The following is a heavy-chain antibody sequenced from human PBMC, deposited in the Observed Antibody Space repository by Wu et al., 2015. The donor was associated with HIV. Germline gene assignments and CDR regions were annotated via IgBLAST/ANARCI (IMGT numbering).Heavy chain of an antibody. CDR3: ARGGVVIRGVYNYYLDY. J-gene: IGHJ4*02. V-gene: IGHV1-18*04. CDR1: GYTFTGYY. D-gene: IGHD3-10*01. Sequence: QVQLVQSGAEVKKPGASVKVSCKASGYTFTGYYMHWVRQAPGQGLEWVGWINTDKGDRSYAQKLQDRVTMTTDTSTDTVYMELKSLRSDDTAIYYCARGGVVIRGVYNYYLDYWGQGTASHRLL. CDR2: INTDKGDR.